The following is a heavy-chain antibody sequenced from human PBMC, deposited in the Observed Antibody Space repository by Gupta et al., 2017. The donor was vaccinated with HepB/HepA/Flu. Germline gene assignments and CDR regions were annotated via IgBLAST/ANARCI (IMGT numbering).Heavy chain of an antibody. V-gene: IGHV4-39*01. CDR1: GDSISSSSYY. J-gene: IGHJ6*02. Sequence: QLQLQESGPGLVKPSETLSLTCTVSGDSISSSSYYWGWIRQPPGKGLEWIGSIYYSGSTCYNPSLKSRVTISVDTSKNQFSLKLSSVTAADTAVYYCARIPLYYYFYGLDVWGQGTTVTVSS. CDR3: ARIPLYYYFYGLDV. D-gene: IGHD2-21*01. CDR2: IYYSGST.